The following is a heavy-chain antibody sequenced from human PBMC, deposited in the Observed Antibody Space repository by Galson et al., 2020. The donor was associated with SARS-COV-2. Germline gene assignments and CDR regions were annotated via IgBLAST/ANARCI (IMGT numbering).Heavy chain of an antibody. J-gene: IGHJ6*03. CDR1: GFTFSSYG. Sequence: GGSLRLSCAASGFTFSSYGMHWVRQAPGKGLEWVAFIRYDGSNKYYADSVKGRFTISRDNSKNTLYLQMNSLRAEDTAVYYCAKDPLGSYYYYYMDVWGKGTTVTVSS. CDR3: AKDPLGSYYYYYMDV. V-gene: IGHV3-30*02. D-gene: IGHD1-26*01. CDR2: IRYDGSNK.